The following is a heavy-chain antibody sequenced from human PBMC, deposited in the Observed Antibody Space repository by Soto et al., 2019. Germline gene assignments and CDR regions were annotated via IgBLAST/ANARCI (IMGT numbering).Heavy chain of an antibody. CDR2: INAGNGNT. V-gene: IGHV1-3*01. D-gene: IGHD2-2*01. CDR3: ARLAPFGSITSAPYYFDD. Sequence: ASVKGSCKASGYTFTSYAMHWVRQAPGQRLEWIGWINAGNGNTKYSQKFQGRVTITRDTSASTAYMEMSSLRSEDTAVYYCARLAPFGSITSAPYYFDDWCQGTLVTVSS. J-gene: IGHJ4*02. CDR1: GYTFTSYA.